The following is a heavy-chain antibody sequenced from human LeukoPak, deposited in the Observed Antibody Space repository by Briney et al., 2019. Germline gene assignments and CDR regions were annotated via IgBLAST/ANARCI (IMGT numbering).Heavy chain of an antibody. D-gene: IGHD1-7*01. J-gene: IGHJ4*02. CDR2: IYYSGST. V-gene: IGHV4-59*01. CDR1: GGSISSYY. Sequence: PSETLSLTCTVSGGSISSYYWNWIRQPPGKGLEWIGYIYYSGSTNYNPSLKSRVTISVDTSKNQFSLKLSSVTAADTAVYYCARGELELNPEFDYWGQGTLVTVSS. CDR3: ARGELELNPEFDY.